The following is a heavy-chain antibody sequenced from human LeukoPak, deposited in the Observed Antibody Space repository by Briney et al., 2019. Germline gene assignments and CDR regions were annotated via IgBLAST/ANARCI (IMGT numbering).Heavy chain of an antibody. J-gene: IGHJ4*02. CDR1: GYPFTTYA. Sequence: ASVKVPCKAYGYPFTTYAITWVRQAPGQGLEWMGWISAYNGNTNYAQKLQGRVTMTRDTSISTAYMELSRLRSDDTAVYYCARVSILEWLLPTYYFDYWGQGTLVTVSS. D-gene: IGHD3-3*01. CDR3: ARVSILEWLLPTYYFDY. V-gene: IGHV1-18*01. CDR2: ISAYNGNT.